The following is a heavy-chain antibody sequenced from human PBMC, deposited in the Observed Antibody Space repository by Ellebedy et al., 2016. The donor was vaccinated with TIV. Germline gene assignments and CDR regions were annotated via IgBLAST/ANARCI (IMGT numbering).Heavy chain of an antibody. CDR1: GGSISSYY. CDR3: ASFGSAVIPV. V-gene: IGHV4-59*04. J-gene: IGHJ6*04. D-gene: IGHD2-21*01. Sequence: SETLSLXCTVSGGSISSYYWSWIRQPPGKGLEWIGYIYYSGSTYYNPSLKSRVTISVDTSKNQFSLKLSSVTAADTAVYYCASFGSAVIPVWGKGTTVTVSS. CDR2: IYYSGST.